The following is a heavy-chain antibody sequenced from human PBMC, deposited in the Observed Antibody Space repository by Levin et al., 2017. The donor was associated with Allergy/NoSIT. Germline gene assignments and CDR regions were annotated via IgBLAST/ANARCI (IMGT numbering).Heavy chain of an antibody. CDR3: AKDLGTYYYGSGIEV. D-gene: IGHD3-10*01. Sequence: GESLKISCAASGFTFSSYGMHWVRQAPGKGLEWVAVISYDGSNKYYADSVKGRFTISRDNSKNTLYLQMNSLRAEDTAVYYCAKDLGTYYYGSGIEVWGQGTLVTVSS. CDR1: GFTFSSYG. V-gene: IGHV3-30*18. CDR2: ISYDGSNK. J-gene: IGHJ4*02.